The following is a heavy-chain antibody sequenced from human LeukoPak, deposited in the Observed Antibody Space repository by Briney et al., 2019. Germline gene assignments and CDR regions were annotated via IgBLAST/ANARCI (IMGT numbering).Heavy chain of an antibody. Sequence: GGSLRLSCAASGFTFSDYYMSWIRQAPGKGLEWVSYISSSGSTIYYADSVKGRFTISRDNAKNSLYLQMNSLRAEDTAVYYCTTDYDFWSGYHFRIWGQGTLVTVSS. V-gene: IGHV3-11*01. CDR3: TTDYDFWSGYHFRI. D-gene: IGHD3-3*01. CDR2: ISSSGSTI. J-gene: IGHJ4*02. CDR1: GFTFSDYY.